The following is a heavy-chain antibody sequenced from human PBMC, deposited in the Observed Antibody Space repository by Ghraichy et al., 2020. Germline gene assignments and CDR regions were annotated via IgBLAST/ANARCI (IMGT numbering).Heavy chain of an antibody. CDR3: ARDGLIVGATMAYYYYGMDV. J-gene: IGHJ6*02. V-gene: IGHV3-21*01. CDR1: GFTFSSYS. D-gene: IGHD1-26*01. CDR2: ISSSSSYI. Sequence: GGSLRLSCAASGFTFSSYSMNWVRQAPGKGLEWVSSISSSSSYIYYADSVKGRFTISRDNAKNSLYLQMNSLRAEDTAVYYCARDGLIVGATMAYYYYGMDVWGQGTTVTVSS.